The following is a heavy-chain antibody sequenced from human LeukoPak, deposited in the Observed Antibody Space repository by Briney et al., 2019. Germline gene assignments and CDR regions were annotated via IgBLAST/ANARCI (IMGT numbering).Heavy chain of an antibody. Sequence: ASVKVSCKASGYTFTNYYIHWVRQAPGQGLQWMGWINPNGGGTNYAQKFQGRATMTSDTSITTAYMELSRLRSDDTAMYYCARGGSLVFGVLNDWGQGTLVTVSS. J-gene: IGHJ4*02. CDR2: INPNGGGT. CDR1: GYTFTNYY. V-gene: IGHV1-2*02. CDR3: ARGGSLVFGVLND. D-gene: IGHD3-16*01.